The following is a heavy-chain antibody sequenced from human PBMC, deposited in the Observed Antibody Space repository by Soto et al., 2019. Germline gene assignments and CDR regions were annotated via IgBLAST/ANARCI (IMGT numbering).Heavy chain of an antibody. V-gene: IGHV4-39*07. CDR2: IYYSGST. CDR1: GGSISSSSYY. Sequence: SETLSLTCTVSGGSISSSSYYWGWIRKPPGKGLEWIGSIYYSGSTYYNPSLKSRVTMTRDTSTSTVYMELSSLRSEDTAVYYCARDGEFSTDTAMPRHPFYYYYGMDVWGQGTTVTVSS. J-gene: IGHJ6*02. D-gene: IGHD5-18*01. CDR3: ARDGEFSTDTAMPRHPFYYYYGMDV.